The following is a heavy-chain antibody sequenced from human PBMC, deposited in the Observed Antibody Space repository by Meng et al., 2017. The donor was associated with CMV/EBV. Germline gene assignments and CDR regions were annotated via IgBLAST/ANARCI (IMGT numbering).Heavy chain of an antibody. D-gene: IGHD2-2*01. CDR1: GFTFSSYW. J-gene: IGHJ4*02. CDR3: ARDKGSTGPPFDY. Sequence: AASGFTFSSYWMHGVRQAPGKGLVWVARINSDGSSTSYADSVKGRFTISRDNAKNTLYLQMNSLRAEDTAVYYCARDKGSTGPPFDYWGQGTLVTVSS. CDR2: INSDGSST. V-gene: IGHV3-74*01.